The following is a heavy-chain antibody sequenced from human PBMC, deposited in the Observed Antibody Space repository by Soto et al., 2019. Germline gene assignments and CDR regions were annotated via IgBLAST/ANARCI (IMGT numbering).Heavy chain of an antibody. J-gene: IGHJ4*02. D-gene: IGHD1-7*01. CDR1: GYTFTTYG. Sequence: ASVKVSCKASGYTFTTYGLSWVRQAPGQGLEWMGWISVYNGNTSYAQKFQGRVTMTTDTSTSTVYMELSSLRSDDTAVYYCARGPETGTKYFDYWGQGTLVTVSS. CDR2: ISVYNGNT. CDR3: ARGPETGTKYFDY. V-gene: IGHV1-18*01.